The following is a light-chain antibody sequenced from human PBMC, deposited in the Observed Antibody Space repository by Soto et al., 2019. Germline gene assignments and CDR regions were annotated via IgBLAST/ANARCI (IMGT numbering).Light chain of an antibody. CDR1: RTNIGAGYD. J-gene: IGLJ2*01. CDR2: GNN. V-gene: IGLV1-40*01. Sequence: QSVLTQPPSASGAPGQRVTISCTGTRTNIGAGYDVHWYQQLPGTAPKLLIYGNNNRPSGVPDRFSGSKSATSASLAISGLQAEDEADYFCQSYDSSLSGLDVFGGGTKLTVL. CDR3: QSYDSSLSGLDV.